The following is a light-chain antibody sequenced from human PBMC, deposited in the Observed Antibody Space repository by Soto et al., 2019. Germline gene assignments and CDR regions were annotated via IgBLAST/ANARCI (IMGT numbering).Light chain of an antibody. CDR1: SSDVGAYNY. CDR2: EVT. J-gene: IGLJ3*02. CDR3: SSFASSNTWV. V-gene: IGLV2-8*01. Sequence: QSALTQPPSASGSPGQSVTISCTGTSSDVGAYNYVSWYQQHAGKAPKLVIYEVTKRPSGVPDRFSGSKSVNTASLTVSGLQAEDEADYYCSSFASSNTWVVGGGTKLTVL.